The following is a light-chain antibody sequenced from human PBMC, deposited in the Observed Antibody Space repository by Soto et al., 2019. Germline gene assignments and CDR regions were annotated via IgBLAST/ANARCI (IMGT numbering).Light chain of an antibody. V-gene: IGKV3-11*01. Sequence: EIVLTQPPATLSLSPGERATLSCRASQSVRSYLAWYQQKPGQAPRLLIYDASNRATGIPARFSGSGSGTDFTLTISSLEPEDFAVYYCQHRSSWPLTFGGGTKVDIK. CDR1: QSVRSY. CDR2: DAS. J-gene: IGKJ4*01. CDR3: QHRSSWPLT.